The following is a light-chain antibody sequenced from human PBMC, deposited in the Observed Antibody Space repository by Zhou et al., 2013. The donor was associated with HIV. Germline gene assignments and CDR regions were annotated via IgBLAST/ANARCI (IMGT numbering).Light chain of an antibody. V-gene: IGKV3-11*01. CDR3: HQRANRGD. CDR1: QSVNNNY. J-gene: IGKJ4*01. Sequence: EIVLTQSPATLSLSPGERATLSCRASQSVNNNYLAWYQQKPGQAPRLLIYDASIRATGIPARFSGSGSGTGFTLTISSLEPEDFAVYYCHQRANRGDFGGGTKVEIK. CDR2: DAS.